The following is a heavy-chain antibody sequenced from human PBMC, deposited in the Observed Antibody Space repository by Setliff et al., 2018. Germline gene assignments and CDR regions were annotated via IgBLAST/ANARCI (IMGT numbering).Heavy chain of an antibody. V-gene: IGHV4-59*02. Sequence: SETLSLTCAVSGGSVTSHYWSWIRQPPGKGLEWIGFIFYSGDTNSNPSLKSRVTMSVDTSKNQFSLKLNSVTAADTATYYCARDLSYYASGSFTKWFDYWGQGALVTVSS. D-gene: IGHD3-10*01. J-gene: IGHJ4*02. CDR3: ARDLSYYASGSFTKWFDY. CDR1: GGSVTSHY. CDR2: IFYSGDT.